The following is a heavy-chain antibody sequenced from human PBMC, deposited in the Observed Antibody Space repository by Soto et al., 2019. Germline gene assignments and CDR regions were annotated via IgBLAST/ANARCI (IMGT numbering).Heavy chain of an antibody. CDR3: ARGYCSSTSCRYGDV. CDR1: GFTFSSYG. CDR2: IWYDGSNK. Sequence: PGGSLRLSCAASGFTFSSYGMHWVRQAPGKGLEWVAVIWYDGSNKYYADSVKGRFTISRDNSKNTLYLQMNSLRAEDTAVYYCARGYCSSTSCRYGDVWGQGTTVTVSS. J-gene: IGHJ6*02. D-gene: IGHD2-2*01. V-gene: IGHV3-33*01.